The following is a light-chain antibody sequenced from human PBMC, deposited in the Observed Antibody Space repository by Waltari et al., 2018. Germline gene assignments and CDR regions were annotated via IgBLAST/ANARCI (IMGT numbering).Light chain of an antibody. V-gene: IGLV2-14*03. CDR1: GNDVGGYNY. CDR2: DVT. Sequence: QSALTQPASVSGSPGQSITISCSGTGNDVGGYNYVSWYQQHPGKVPKLVIYDVTKRPSGVSSRFSGSKSDNAASLTISGLQPEDEADYYCSSYASSATVIFGGGTKLTVL. J-gene: IGLJ2*01. CDR3: SSYASSATVI.